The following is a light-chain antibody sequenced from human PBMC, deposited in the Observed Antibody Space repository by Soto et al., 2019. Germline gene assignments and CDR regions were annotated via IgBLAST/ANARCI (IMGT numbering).Light chain of an antibody. CDR2: EVT. CDR3: SSYTNIKTRACV. CDR1: SGDIGSYNR. J-gene: IGLJ7*01. V-gene: IGLV2-14*01. Sequence: QSALTQPASVSGSPGQSITISCTGTSGDIGSYNRVSWYQQHPGKAPKLIIYEVTDRPSGVSNRCSGSKSGNTASLTISGLQAEDEAEYSCSSYTNIKTRACVFGTGTQLTVL.